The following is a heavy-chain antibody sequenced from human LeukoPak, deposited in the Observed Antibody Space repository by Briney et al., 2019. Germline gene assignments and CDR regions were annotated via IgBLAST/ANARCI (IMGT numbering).Heavy chain of an antibody. D-gene: IGHD5-24*01. CDR2: ISASGTIT. Sequence: GGSLRLSCAASGFTFSSYEMNWVRQAPGKGLEWISYISASGTITHYADSVKGRFTISRDNSKNTLYLQMNSLRAEDTAVYYCARVREMATTIDYMDVWGKGTTVTVSS. V-gene: IGHV3-48*03. CDR3: ARVREMATTIDYMDV. J-gene: IGHJ6*03. CDR1: GFTFSSYE.